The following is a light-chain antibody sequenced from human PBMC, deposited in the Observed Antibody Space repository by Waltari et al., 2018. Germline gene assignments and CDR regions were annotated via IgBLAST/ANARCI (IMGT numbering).Light chain of an antibody. CDR2: EVH. Sequence: QSALTQPASVSGSPGQSITLSCTGTSDDVGGYTLVSWYQQSPGKAPKLIIYEVHKRPSGVSNRFSASRSGNTASLTISGLQSEDEANYYCCSYAGTTNWVFGGGTKLTVL. CDR1: SDDVGGYTL. J-gene: IGLJ3*02. CDR3: CSYAGTTNWV. V-gene: IGLV2-23*02.